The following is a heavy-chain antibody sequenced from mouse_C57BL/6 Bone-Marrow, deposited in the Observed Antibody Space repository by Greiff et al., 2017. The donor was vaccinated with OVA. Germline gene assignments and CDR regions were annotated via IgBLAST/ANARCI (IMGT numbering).Heavy chain of an antibody. V-gene: IGHV14-3*01. CDR1: GFNIKNTY. Sequence: EVQLQQSVAELVRPGASVKLSCTASGFNIKNTYMHWVKQRPEQGLEWIGRIDPANGNTKYAPKFQGKATITADTSSNTAYLQLSSLTSEDTAIYYGARYTTVVATDYAMDYWGQGTSVTVSS. J-gene: IGHJ4*01. CDR3: ARYTTVVATDYAMDY. CDR2: IDPANGNT. D-gene: IGHD1-1*01.